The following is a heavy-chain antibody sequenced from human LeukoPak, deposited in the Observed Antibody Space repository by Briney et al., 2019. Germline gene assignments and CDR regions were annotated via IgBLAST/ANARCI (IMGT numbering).Heavy chain of an antibody. CDR1: GYTFTSYY. D-gene: IGHD4-17*01. Sequence: GASVKVSCKASGYTFTSYYMHWVRQAPGQGLEWMGIINPSGGSTSYAQKFQGRVTMTRDMSTSTVYMELSSLRSDDTAVYYCARVAVDLRLYGDYTADYWGQGTLVTVSS. J-gene: IGHJ4*02. CDR3: ARVAVDLRLYGDYTADY. V-gene: IGHV1-46*01. CDR2: INPSGGST.